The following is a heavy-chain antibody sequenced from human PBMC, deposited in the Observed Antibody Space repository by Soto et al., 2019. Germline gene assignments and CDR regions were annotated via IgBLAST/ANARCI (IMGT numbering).Heavy chain of an antibody. J-gene: IGHJ1*01. V-gene: IGHV1-18*04. Sequence: QVQLVQSGPDLKRPGASMKVSCKASGYTFTSYGISWVRQAPGQGLEWMAWISPLKGRTQYSQKAQGRVTLSTDTAPNTAYMEMTTARVDDTAVYYCAMDYGDRPEYFKHWGQGTLVTVS. CDR1: GYTFTSYG. CDR2: ISPLKGRT. D-gene: IGHD4-17*01. CDR3: AMDYGDRPEYFKH.